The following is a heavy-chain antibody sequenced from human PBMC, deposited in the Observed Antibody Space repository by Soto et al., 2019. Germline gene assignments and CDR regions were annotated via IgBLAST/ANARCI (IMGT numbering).Heavy chain of an antibody. CDR2: INPNSGGT. J-gene: IGHJ6*02. D-gene: IGHD6-13*01. CDR1: GYTFTGYY. V-gene: IGHV1-2*04. CDR3: AREEGGYSSTYYYYYGMDV. Sequence: SVQVTCKASGYTFTGYYMHWVRQAPGQGLEWMGWINPNSGGTNYAQKFQGWVTMTRDTSISTAYMELSRLRSDDAAVYYCAREEGGYSSTYYYYYGMDVWGQGTTVTVSS.